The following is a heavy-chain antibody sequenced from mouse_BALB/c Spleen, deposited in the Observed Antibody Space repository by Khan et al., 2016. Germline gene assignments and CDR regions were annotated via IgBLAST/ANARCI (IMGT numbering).Heavy chain of an antibody. V-gene: IGHV2-9*02. D-gene: IGHD2-4*01. CDR1: GFSLTNSG. CDR2: IWAGGST. CDR3: ARDDQDYDAWFAS. Sequence: VQLQESGPGLVAPSQSLSITCTVSGFSLTNSGVHWVRQPPGKGLDWLGVIWAGGSTDYNSALMSRLSITNDNSQNQVFLKMNSLQTDDTAMYXCARDDQDYDAWFASWCQGTLVTVSA. J-gene: IGHJ3*01.